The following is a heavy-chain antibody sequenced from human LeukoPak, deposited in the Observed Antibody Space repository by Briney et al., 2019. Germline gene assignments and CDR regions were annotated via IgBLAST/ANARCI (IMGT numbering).Heavy chain of an antibody. J-gene: IGHJ4*02. D-gene: IGHD1-7*01. CDR3: AHSIVTGTTEYFDY. Sequence: SGPTLVKPTQTLTLTCTFSGFSLSTSGTGVGWIRQPPGKALEWLALIYWTDDKSYSPSLKSRLTITKDTSKNQVVLTMTNMDPVDTATYYCAHSIVTGTTEYFDYWGQGTLVTVSS. CDR1: GFSLSTSGTG. CDR2: IYWTDDK. V-gene: IGHV2-5*01.